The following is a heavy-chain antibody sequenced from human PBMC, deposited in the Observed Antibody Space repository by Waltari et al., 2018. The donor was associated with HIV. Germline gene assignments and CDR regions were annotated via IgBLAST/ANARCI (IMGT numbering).Heavy chain of an antibody. Sequence: EVTLVESGGGLVQPGGSVRLSCAASGLPFSSYEMNWVRQAPGKGLEWISYISSSGSSIYYADSVKGRFTISRDNGKKSLYLQMNILRAEDTAVYYCAKVREKQLWLRNWDFDLWGRGTLVTVSS. J-gene: IGHJ2*01. CDR2: ISSSGSSI. CDR1: GLPFSSYE. V-gene: IGHV3-48*03. D-gene: IGHD5-18*01. CDR3: AKVREKQLWLRNWDFDL.